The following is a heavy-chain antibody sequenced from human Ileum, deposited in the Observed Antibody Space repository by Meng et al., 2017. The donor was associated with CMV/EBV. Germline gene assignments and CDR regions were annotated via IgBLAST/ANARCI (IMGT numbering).Heavy chain of an antibody. CDR2: INHSGST. CDR1: GYY. V-gene: IGHV4-34*01. Sequence: GYYWSWIRQPPGKGLEWIGEINHSGSTNYNPSLKSRVTISVDTSKNQFSLKLSSVTAADTAVYYCARGAKNWNYASRPNSAFWFDPWGQGTLVTVSS. D-gene: IGHD1-7*01. J-gene: IGHJ5*02. CDR3: ARGAKNWNYASRPNSAFWFDP.